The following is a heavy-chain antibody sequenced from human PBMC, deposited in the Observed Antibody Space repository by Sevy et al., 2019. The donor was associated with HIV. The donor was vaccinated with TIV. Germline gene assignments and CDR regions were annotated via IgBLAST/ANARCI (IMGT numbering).Heavy chain of an antibody. CDR3: AKDHTTGYDILTGYSPYYFDY. D-gene: IGHD3-9*01. V-gene: IGHV3-30*18. CDR2: MSSGGSDK. Sequence: GGSLRLSCAASRFTFSSFGMHWVRQAPGKGLEWVALMSSGGSDKYYADSVKGRFTISRDNSKNTLYLQMNSLRSEDTAVYYCAKDHTTGYDILTGYSPYYFDYSGQGTLVTVSS. J-gene: IGHJ4*02. CDR1: RFTFSSFG.